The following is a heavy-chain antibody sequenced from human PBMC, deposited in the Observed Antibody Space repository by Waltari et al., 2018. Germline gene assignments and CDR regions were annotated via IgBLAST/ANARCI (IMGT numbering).Heavy chain of an antibody. V-gene: IGHV1-8*01. Sequence: VQLVQSGAEVKKPGASVKVSCKASGYSFPSFDIYWVRQAAGQGLEWMGWMNQGSGNTGDAEKVQGRVTRTRDTSISTAYMELSSLRSEDTAVYYCAREFYYSDAFTGVWGQGTLVTVSS. CDR3: AREFYYSDAFTGV. J-gene: IGHJ4*02. D-gene: IGHD4-17*01. CDR1: GYSFPSFD. CDR2: MNQGSGNT.